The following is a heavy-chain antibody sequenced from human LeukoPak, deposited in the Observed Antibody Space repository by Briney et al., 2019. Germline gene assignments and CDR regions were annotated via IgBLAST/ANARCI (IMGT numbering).Heavy chain of an antibody. Sequence: GRSLRLSCAASGFTFSSYGMNWVRQAPGKGLEWVAFISSSSSYIFYADSLKGRFTISRDNAKNSLYLQMNSLRADDTAVYYCARDLAYGDDGLWGQGTLVTVSS. D-gene: IGHD4-17*01. V-gene: IGHV3-21*01. CDR3: ARDLAYGDDGL. CDR1: GFTFSSYG. J-gene: IGHJ4*02. CDR2: ISSSSSYI.